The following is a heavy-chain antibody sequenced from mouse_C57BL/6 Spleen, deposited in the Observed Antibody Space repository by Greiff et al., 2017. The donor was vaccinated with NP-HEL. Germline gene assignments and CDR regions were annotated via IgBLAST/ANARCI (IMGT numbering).Heavy chain of an antibody. V-gene: IGHV5-17*01. J-gene: IGHJ3*01. Sequence: EVMLVESGGGLVKPGGSLKLSCAASGFTFSDCGMHWVRQAPEKGLEWVAYISSGSSTIYYADTVKGRFTISRDNAKNTLFLQMTSLRSEDTAMYYCARGYYVAYWGQGTLVTVSA. D-gene: IGHD2-3*01. CDR1: GFTFSDCG. CDR3: ARGYYVAY. CDR2: ISSGSSTI.